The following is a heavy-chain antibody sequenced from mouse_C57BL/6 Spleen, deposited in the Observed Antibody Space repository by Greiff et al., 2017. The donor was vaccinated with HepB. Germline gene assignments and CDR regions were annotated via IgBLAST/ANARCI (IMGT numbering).Heavy chain of an antibody. J-gene: IGHJ2*01. CDR3: ARATTVEDYFDY. D-gene: IGHD1-1*01. V-gene: IGHV5-4*03. CDR2: ISDGGSYT. Sequence: EVKLMESGGGLVKPGGSLKLSCAASGFTFSSYAMSWVRQTPEKRLEWVATISDGGSYTYYPDNVKGRFTISRDNAKNNLYLQMSHLKSEDTAMYYCARATTVEDYFDYWGQGTTLTVSS. CDR1: GFTFSSYA.